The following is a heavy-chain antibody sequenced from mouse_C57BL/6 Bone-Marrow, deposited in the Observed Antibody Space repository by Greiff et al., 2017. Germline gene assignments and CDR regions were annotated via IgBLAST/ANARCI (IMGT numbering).Heavy chain of an antibody. V-gene: IGHV1-19*01. CDR2: INPYNGGT. CDR1: GYTFTDYY. Sequence: VQLQQSGPVLVKPGASVKMSCKASGYTFTDYYMHWVKQRPGQSLEWIGVINPYNGGTSYSQKFKGKATLTVDKSSSTAYMELNSLTSEDSAVYYWAREEGFDFDYWGPGTLVTVSA. J-gene: IGHJ3*01. CDR3: AREEGFDFDY.